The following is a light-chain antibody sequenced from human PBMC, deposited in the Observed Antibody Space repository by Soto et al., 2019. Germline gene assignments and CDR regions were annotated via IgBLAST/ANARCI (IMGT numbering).Light chain of an antibody. Sequence: EIVMTQSPVTLSVSPGERATLSYRASQSVRSNLAWYQHKPGQAPSLLIYGALTRATGIPARFSGTGSGTEFTLTISSLQSEDFALYYCQQYNDWPLTFGQGTKVDIK. J-gene: IGKJ1*01. CDR2: GAL. CDR3: QQYNDWPLT. V-gene: IGKV3-15*01. CDR1: QSVRSN.